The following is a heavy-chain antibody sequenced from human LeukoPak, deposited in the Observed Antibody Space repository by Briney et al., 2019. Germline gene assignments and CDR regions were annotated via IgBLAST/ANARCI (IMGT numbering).Heavy chain of an antibody. CDR1: GFTFSSYT. D-gene: IGHD7-27*01. J-gene: IGHJ4*02. Sequence: GGSLRLSCAASGFTFSSYTMSWVRQAPGKGLEWVSTITTSDGNTYYADSVKGRFTVSRDNSKNTLFLQMNSLRAEDAAVYYCAKDGGLWVSAHWGDSWGRGTLVTVSS. CDR3: AKDGGLWVSAHWGDS. CDR2: ITTSDGNT. V-gene: IGHV3-23*01.